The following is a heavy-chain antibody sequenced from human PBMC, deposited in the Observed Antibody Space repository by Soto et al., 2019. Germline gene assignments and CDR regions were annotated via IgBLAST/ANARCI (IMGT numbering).Heavy chain of an antibody. CDR2: ISAYNGNT. CDR1: GYTFTSYG. V-gene: IGHV1-18*01. J-gene: IGHJ4*02. CDR3: ARGVLLWFGELYPKYYFDY. D-gene: IGHD3-10*01. Sequence: QVQLVQSGAEVKKPGASVKVSCKASGYTFTSYGVSWVRQAPGQGLEWMGWISAYNGNTNYAQKLQGRVTMTTDTSTSTAYMELRSLRSDDTAVYYCARGVLLWFGELYPKYYFDYWGQGTLVTVSS.